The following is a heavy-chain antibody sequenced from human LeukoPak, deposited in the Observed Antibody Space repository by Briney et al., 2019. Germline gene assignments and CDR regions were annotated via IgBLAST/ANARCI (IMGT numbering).Heavy chain of an antibody. V-gene: IGHV3-30*18. CDR2: ISYDGSNK. Sequence: PGGSLRLSCAASGFTFSSYGMHWVRQAPGKGLEWVAVISYDGSNKYYADSVKGRFTISRDNSKNTLYLQMNSLRAEDTAVYYCAKEGPLLWFGELSPAFDYWGQGTLVTVSS. CDR1: GFTFSSYG. CDR3: AKEGPLLWFGELSPAFDY. D-gene: IGHD3-10*01. J-gene: IGHJ4*02.